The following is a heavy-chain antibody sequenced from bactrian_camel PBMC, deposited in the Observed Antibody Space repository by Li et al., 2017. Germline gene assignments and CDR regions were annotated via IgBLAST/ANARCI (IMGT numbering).Heavy chain of an antibody. J-gene: IGHJ6*01. CDR3: ARRNLRSPCSGGHLRPGNFAS. D-gene: IGHD2*01. V-gene: IGHV3S53*01. CDR2: ITSDGRT. CDR1: GYTSRYAR. Sequence: HVQLVESGGGLVQPGGSLRLSCAASGYTSRYARMGWFRQAPGKEREGVARITSDGRTAYSDSVKGRFTISRDNAGNTLYLQMNSLKPEDTAMYYCARRNLRSPCSGGHLRPGNFASWGQGTQVTVS.